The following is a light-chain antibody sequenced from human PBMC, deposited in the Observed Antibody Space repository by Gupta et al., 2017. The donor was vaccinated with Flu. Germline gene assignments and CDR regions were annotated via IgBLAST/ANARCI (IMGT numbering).Light chain of an antibody. CDR3: MQSLQTSYS. V-gene: IGKV2-28*01. J-gene: IGKJ2*03. CDR2: LGS. Sequence: DIVMTQSPLSLPVTPGEPASISCRSSQSLLHSNGYNYLDWYLQKPGQSPQLLIYLGSTRASGVPDRFSGSGSGTDFTLKISSVEAEDVGVYYCMQSLQTSYSFGQGTKMEIK. CDR1: QSLLHSNGYNY.